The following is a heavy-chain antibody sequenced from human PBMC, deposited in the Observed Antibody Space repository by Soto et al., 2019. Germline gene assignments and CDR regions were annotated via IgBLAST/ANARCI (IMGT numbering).Heavy chain of an antibody. CDR3: ASRDPGTSVDY. CDR2: IYRTGST. J-gene: IGHJ4*02. Sequence: SETLSLTCAVSGGSFTSNTWWTWVRQPPGQGLEWIGEIYRTGSTNYNPSLKRRVTISLDKSENQFSLKGTSLTAADTAVYYCASRDPGTSVDYWGQGTLVPVSS. CDR1: GGSFTSNTW. V-gene: IGHV4-4*02. D-gene: IGHD1-7*01.